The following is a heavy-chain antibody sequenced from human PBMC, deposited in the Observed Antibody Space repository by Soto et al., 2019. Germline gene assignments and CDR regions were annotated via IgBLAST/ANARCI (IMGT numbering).Heavy chain of an antibody. CDR2: IYYSGST. CDR3: AMSQFGGGIWFDP. D-gene: IGHD3-10*01. CDR1: GGSISSYY. V-gene: IGHV4-59*01. J-gene: IGHJ5*02. Sequence: SETLSLTCTVSGGSISSYYWSWIRQPPGKGLEWIGYIYYSGSTNYNPSLKSRVTISVDTSKNQFSLKLSSVTAADTAVYYCAMSQFGGGIWFDPCAQGTLVTVSS.